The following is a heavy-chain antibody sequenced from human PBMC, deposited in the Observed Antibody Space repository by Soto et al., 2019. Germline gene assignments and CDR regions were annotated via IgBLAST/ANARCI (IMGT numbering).Heavy chain of an antibody. J-gene: IGHJ4*02. Sequence: PSETLSVTCTFSGGSVSSSFFYWSWVRQPPGQRLEWIGYLYYTGTTNYNPSLASRVAMSVDTSKKQFTLNLRSLTAADTARYYRARLTTSSGWSLFDSWGQGMLVTVSS. CDR1: GGSVSSSFFY. V-gene: IGHV4-61*01. D-gene: IGHD6-13*01. CDR2: LYYTGTT. CDR3: ARLTTSSGWSLFDS.